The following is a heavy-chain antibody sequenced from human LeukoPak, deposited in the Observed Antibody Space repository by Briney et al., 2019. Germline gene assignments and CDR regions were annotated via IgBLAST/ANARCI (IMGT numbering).Heavy chain of an antibody. D-gene: IGHD3-10*01. CDR1: GFTFSSYW. CDR3: ARDMDYMVRGVIISGFDAFDI. V-gene: IGHV3-7*01. Sequence: GGSLRLSCAASGFTFSSYWMSRVRQAPGKGLEWVANIKQDGSEKYYVDSVKGRFTISRDNAKNSLYLQMNSLRAEDTAVYYCARDMDYMVRGVIISGFDAFDIWGQGTMVTVSS. J-gene: IGHJ3*02. CDR2: IKQDGSEK.